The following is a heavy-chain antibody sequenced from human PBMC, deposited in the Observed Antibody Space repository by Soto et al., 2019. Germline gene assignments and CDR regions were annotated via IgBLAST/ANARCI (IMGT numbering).Heavy chain of an antibody. D-gene: IGHD2-2*01. Sequence: PGESLKISCKGSGYSFTTYWFGWVRQMPGKGLEWMGIVYPGDSDTRYSPSFQGQVTISADKSISTAYLQWSSLKASDTAMYYCASPVVPAAFDAFDIWGQGTMVTVSS. CDR2: VYPGDSDT. CDR1: GYSFTTYW. CDR3: ASPVVPAAFDAFDI. V-gene: IGHV5-51*01. J-gene: IGHJ3*02.